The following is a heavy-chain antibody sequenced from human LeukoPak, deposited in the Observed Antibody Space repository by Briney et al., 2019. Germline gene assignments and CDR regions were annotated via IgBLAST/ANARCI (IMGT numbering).Heavy chain of an antibody. V-gene: IGHV4-34*01. CDR1: GGSFSGYY. CDR3: ARVFRLYYDILTGYYDY. Sequence: PSETLSLTCAVYGGSFSGYYWSWIRQPPGKGLERIGEINHSGSTNYNPSLKSRVTISVDTSKDQFSLKLSSVTAADTAVYYCARVFRLYYDILTGYYDYWGQGTLVTVSS. J-gene: IGHJ4*02. CDR2: INHSGST. D-gene: IGHD3-9*01.